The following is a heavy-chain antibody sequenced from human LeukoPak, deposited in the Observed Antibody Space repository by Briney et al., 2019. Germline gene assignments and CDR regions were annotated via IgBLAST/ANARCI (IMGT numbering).Heavy chain of an antibody. Sequence: GGSLRLSCGASGFIFSSYAMSWVRQAPGKGLEWVSYISGGSATIHYADAVKGRFTISRDNTKNSLYLQMNSLRAEDTAVYYCARADRGYNFDYWGQGTLVSVSS. J-gene: IGHJ4*02. D-gene: IGHD1-1*01. CDR3: ARADRGYNFDY. CDR2: ISGGSATI. V-gene: IGHV3-48*04. CDR1: GFIFSSYA.